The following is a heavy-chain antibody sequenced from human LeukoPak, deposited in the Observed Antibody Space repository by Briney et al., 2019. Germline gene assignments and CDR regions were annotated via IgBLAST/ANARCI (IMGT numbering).Heavy chain of an antibody. CDR1: GFTFNIYA. CDR3: AKDPTYGSSSNYFDY. J-gene: IGHJ4*02. CDR2: ISGSGGDT. Sequence: GGSLRLFCAASGFTFNIYAMNWVRQAPGKGLEWVSTISGSGGDTYYADSVKGRFTISRDNSKNTLYLQMNTLRAEDTAVYYCAKDPTYGSSSNYFDYWGQGTLVTVSS. D-gene: IGHD3-10*01. V-gene: IGHV3-23*01.